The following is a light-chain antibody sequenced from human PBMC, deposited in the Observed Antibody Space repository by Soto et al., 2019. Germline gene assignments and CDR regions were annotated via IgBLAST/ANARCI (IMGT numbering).Light chain of an antibody. V-gene: IGKV3-20*01. Sequence: EIVLTQSPGTLSLSPGARAPLSCRARQSVSSSYLAWYQQKPGQAPRLLIYGASSRATGIPDRFGGSGSGTDFTLTISRLEPEDFAVYYCQQYGSSPPFTFGQGTKVDIK. CDR3: QQYGSSPPFT. CDR1: QSVSSSY. J-gene: IGKJ1*01. CDR2: GAS.